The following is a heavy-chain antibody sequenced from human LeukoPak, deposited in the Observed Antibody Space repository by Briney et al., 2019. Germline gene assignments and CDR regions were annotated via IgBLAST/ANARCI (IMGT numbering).Heavy chain of an antibody. CDR2: INSDGSST. CDR1: GFTFSNYW. CDR3: ARDGRGRSPYYFDY. V-gene: IGHV3-74*01. Sequence: GGSLRLSFVASGFTFSNYWMQWVRQAPGKGLVWVSRINSDGSSTNYADSVRGRFTISRDNSKNTLYLQMNSLRAEDTAVYYCARDGRGRSPYYFDYWGQGTLVTVSS. J-gene: IGHJ4*02. D-gene: IGHD3-16*01.